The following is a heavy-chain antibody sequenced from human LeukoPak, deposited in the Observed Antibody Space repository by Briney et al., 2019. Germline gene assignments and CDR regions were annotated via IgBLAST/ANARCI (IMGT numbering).Heavy chain of an antibody. D-gene: IGHD2-15*01. CDR2: IWYDGSNK. Sequence: GGSLRLSCAASGFTFSSYGMHWVRQAPGKGLEWVAVIWYDGSNKYYADSVKGRFTISRDNSKNTLYLQMNSLRAEDTAVYYCARAAAYCSGGSCYSGDSYYYYGMDVWGQGTTVTVSS. J-gene: IGHJ6*02. V-gene: IGHV3-33*01. CDR3: ARAAAYCSGGSCYSGDSYYYYGMDV. CDR1: GFTFSSYG.